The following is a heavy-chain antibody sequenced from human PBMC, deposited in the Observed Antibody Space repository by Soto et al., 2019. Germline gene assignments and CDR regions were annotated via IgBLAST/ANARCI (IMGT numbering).Heavy chain of an antibody. CDR3: ARSAIPRGGWLRS. CDR2: IYASGST. V-gene: IGHV4-4*07. Sequence: PSETLSLTCNVSDASLSTYYWSWIRQPAGKGLEWIGRIYASGSTNYNPSLKGRVSMSVDTSKKQFSLRMISVTAADTAMYYCARSAIPRGGWLRSWAQGVMVTVS. CDR1: DASLSTYY. D-gene: IGHD2-21*01. J-gene: IGHJ4*02.